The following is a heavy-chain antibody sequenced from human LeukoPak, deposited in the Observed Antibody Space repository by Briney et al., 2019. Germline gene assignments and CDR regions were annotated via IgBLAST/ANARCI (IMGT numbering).Heavy chain of an antibody. D-gene: IGHD3-10*01. CDR3: ARRFHYYGSGSYYDY. V-gene: IGHV4-59*08. J-gene: IGHJ4*02. CDR2: IYYSGST. Sequence: SETLSLTCTVSGGSISSYYWSWIRQPPGKGLEWIGYIYYSGSTNYNPSLKSRVTISVDTSKNQFSLKLSSATAADTAVYYCARRFHYYGSGSYYDYWGQGTLVTVSS. CDR1: GGSISSYY.